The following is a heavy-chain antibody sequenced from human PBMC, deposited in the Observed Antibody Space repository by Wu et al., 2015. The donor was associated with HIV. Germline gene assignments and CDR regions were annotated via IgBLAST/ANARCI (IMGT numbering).Heavy chain of an antibody. CDR2: ISPYNGNT. Sequence: QVQLVQSGAEVKKPGASVKVSCKASGYILTSYPIGWVRQAPGQGLEWMGWISPYNGNTDYPQKFQGRVTMTTDTSTTTAYMELRSLRSDDTAVYYCASGYVWGTYRYLDYWGQGTLVTVSS. D-gene: IGHD3-16*02. V-gene: IGHV1-18*01. CDR1: GYILTSYP. CDR3: ASGYVWGTYRYLDY. J-gene: IGHJ4*02.